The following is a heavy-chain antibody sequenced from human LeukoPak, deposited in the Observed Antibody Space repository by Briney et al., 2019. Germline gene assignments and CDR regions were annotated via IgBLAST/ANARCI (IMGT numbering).Heavy chain of an antibody. CDR2: ISSSSSYI. CDR1: GFTFSSYS. D-gene: IGHD6-6*01. Sequence: GGSLRLSCAASGFTFSSYSMNWVRQAPGKGLEWVSSISSSSSYIYYADSVKGRFTISRDNAKNSLYLQMNSMRAEDTAVYYCARKQIAGRPDEFEPWGQGTLVTVS. V-gene: IGHV3-21*01. J-gene: IGHJ5*01. CDR3: ARKQIAGRPDEFEP.